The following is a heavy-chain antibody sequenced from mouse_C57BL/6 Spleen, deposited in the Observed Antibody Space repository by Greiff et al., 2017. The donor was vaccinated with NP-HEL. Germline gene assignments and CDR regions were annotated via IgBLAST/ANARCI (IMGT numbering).Heavy chain of an antibody. CDR3: ARLVYYDYDGNY. CDR1: GYTFTSYW. J-gene: IGHJ2*01. CDR2: INPSNGGT. V-gene: IGHV1-53*01. D-gene: IGHD2-4*01. Sequence: VQLQQSGTELVKPGASVKLSCKASGYTFTSYWMHWVKQRPGQGLEWIGNINPSNGGTNYNEKFKSKATLTVDKSSSTAYMQLSSLTSEDSAVYYWARLVYYDYDGNYWGQGTTLTVSS.